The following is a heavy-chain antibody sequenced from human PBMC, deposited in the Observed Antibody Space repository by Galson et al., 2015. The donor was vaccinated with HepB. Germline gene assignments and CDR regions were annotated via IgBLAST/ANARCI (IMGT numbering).Heavy chain of an antibody. CDR2: ISSSSSYT. D-gene: IGHD2-21*02. J-gene: IGHJ6*02. CDR1: GFTFSDYY. V-gene: IGHV3-11*06. CDR3: AREVVVTDGYYGMDV. Sequence: SLRLSCAASGFTFSDYYMSWIRQAPGKGLEWVSYISSSSSYTNYADSVKGRFTISRDNAKNSLYLQMNSLRAEDTAVYYCAREVVVTDGYYGMDVWGQGTTVTVSS.